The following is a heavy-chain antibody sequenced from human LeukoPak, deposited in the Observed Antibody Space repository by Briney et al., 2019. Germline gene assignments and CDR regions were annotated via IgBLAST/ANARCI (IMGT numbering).Heavy chain of an antibody. CDR3: ARDFFGVTQKRDYYYYYGMDV. D-gene: IGHD3-16*01. V-gene: IGHV4-31*03. J-gene: IGHJ6*02. CDR1: GGSISSGGYY. CDR2: IYYRGST. Sequence: SETLSLTCTVSGGSISSGGYYWSWIRQHPGKGLEWIGYIYYRGSTYYNPSLKSRVTISVDTSKNQFSLKLSSVTAADTAVYYCARDFFGVTQKRDYYYYYGMDVWGQGTTVTVSS.